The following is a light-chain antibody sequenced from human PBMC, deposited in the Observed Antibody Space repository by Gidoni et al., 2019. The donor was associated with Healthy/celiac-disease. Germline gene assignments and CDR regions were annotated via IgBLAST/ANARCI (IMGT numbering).Light chain of an antibody. CDR3: QQYDNLPPMYT. CDR1: QDTSNY. J-gene: IGKJ2*01. V-gene: IGKV1-33*01. CDR2: DAS. Sequence: DIQLPQSPSSLSASVGDRVTITCQASQDTSNYLNWYQQKPGKAPKLLIYDASNLETGVPSRFSGSGSGTDYTFTISSMQQEDIATYYCQQYDNLPPMYTFGQGTKLEIK.